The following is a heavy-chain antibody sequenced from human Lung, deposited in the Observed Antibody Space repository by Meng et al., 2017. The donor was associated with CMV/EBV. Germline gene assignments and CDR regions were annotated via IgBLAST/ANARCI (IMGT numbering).Heavy chain of an antibody. J-gene: IGHJ4*02. CDR3: ARGRAGSGSPYYFDY. D-gene: IGHD3-10*01. Sequence: ASVXVSXKASGYTFTSYDINWVRRATGQGLEWLGWINPNNYNTGYAHQFQGRVTMTRTTSISTAYLELSGLRSEDTAVYYCARGRAGSGSPYYFDYWGQGTLVTVSS. V-gene: IGHV1-8*02. CDR1: GYTFTSYD. CDR2: INPNNYNT.